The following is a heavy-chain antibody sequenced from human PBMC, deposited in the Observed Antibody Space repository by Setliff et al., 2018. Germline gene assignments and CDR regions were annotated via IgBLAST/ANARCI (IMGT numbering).Heavy chain of an antibody. CDR2: IYYSGSS. D-gene: IGHD3-10*01. Sequence: LSLTCTVSGDSISGDYWSWIRQPPGKEMEWIATIYYSGSSYYNPSLKSRLTISVDTSKNLFSLKLSSVTTADTAIYYRARHVGIRGRGYNYYYDDMDVWGKGTTVTVSS. CDR3: ARHVGIRGRGYNYYYDDMDV. J-gene: IGHJ6*03. V-gene: IGHV4-59*04. CDR1: GDSISGDY.